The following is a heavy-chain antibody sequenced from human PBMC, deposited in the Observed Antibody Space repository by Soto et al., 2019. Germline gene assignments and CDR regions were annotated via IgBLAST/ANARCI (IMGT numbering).Heavy chain of an antibody. CDR2: ISYGGSNK. J-gene: IGHJ6*02. CDR1: GFTFSSYA. Sequence: GGSLRLSCAASGFTFSSYAMHWVRQAPGKGLEWVAVISYGGSNKYYADSVKGRFTISRDNSKNTLYLQMNSLRAEDTAVYYCAREDTVVTSYYYYGMDVWGQGTTVTVSS. V-gene: IGHV3-30-3*01. D-gene: IGHD2-21*02. CDR3: AREDTVVTSYYYYGMDV.